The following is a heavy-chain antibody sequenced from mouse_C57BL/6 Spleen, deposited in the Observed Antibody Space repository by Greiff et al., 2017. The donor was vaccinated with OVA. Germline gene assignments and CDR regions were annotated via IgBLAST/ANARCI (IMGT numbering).Heavy chain of an antibody. D-gene: IGHD2-4*01. CDR3: TTFDYDRFDY. V-gene: IGHV14-4*01. J-gene: IGHJ2*01. Sequence: EVKLMESGAELVRPGASVKLSCTASGFNIKDDYMHWVKQRPEQGLEWIGWIDPENGDTEYASKFQGKATITADTSSNTAYLQLSSLTSEDTAVYYCTTFDYDRFDYWGQGTTLTVSS. CDR2: IDPENGDT. CDR1: GFNIKDDY.